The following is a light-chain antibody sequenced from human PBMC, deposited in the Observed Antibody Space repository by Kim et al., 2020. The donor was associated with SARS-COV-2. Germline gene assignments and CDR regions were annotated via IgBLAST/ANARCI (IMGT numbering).Light chain of an antibody. J-gene: IGKJ1*01. CDR1: QTVTTY. CDR3: QRSDGKGGT. Sequence: DNQMTQSPSSLSASVADRVTITCRASQTVTTYLNWYQQKPGKAPNLLIYDASKLHDAVPSRCSGSGSGTDFTLTISSLQPEDFATDYCQRSDGKGGTFGQGSKGDIK. V-gene: IGKV1-39*01. CDR2: DAS.